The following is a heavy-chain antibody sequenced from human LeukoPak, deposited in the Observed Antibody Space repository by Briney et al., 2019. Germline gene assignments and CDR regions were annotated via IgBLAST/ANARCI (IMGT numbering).Heavy chain of an antibody. CDR1: GFTFSTYS. J-gene: IGHJ4*02. CDR2: ISISSSSI. CDR3: ARVQRGYCSSTCCYYFDF. V-gene: IGHV3-21*01. D-gene: IGHD2-2*01. Sequence: AGGSLRLSCAASGFTFSTYSMNWVRQAPGKGLEWVSSISISSSSIYYADSMKGRFTISRDNAKNSLYLQMNSLRAEDTAVYYCARVQRGYCSSTCCYYFDFWGQGTLVTVSS.